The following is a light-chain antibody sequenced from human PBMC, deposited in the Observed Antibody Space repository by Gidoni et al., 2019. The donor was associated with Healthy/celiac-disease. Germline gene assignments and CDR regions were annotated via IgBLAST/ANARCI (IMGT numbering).Light chain of an antibody. Sequence: GDRVTITCRASLGIRHDLGWYQQQPGKAPKRLIYAASSLQSGVPSRFSGSGSGTEFTLTIRSLQPEDFATYYCLQHNSYPRTFXXXTKVEIK. CDR1: LGIRHD. J-gene: IGKJ1*01. CDR2: AAS. V-gene: IGKV1-17*01. CDR3: LQHNSYPRT.